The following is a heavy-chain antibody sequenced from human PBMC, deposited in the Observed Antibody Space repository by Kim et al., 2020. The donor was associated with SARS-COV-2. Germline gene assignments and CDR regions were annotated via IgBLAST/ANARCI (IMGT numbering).Heavy chain of an antibody. D-gene: IGHD6-13*01. CDR1: GFTVSSNY. V-gene: IGHV3-66*01. Sequence: GGSLRLSCAASGFTVSSNYMSWVRQAPGKGLEWVSVIYSGGSTYYADSVKGRFTISRDNSKNTLYLQMNSLRAEDTAVYYCARDLAAGSYYYYGMDVWGQGTTVTVSS. J-gene: IGHJ6*02. CDR3: ARDLAAGSYYYYGMDV. CDR2: IYSGGST.